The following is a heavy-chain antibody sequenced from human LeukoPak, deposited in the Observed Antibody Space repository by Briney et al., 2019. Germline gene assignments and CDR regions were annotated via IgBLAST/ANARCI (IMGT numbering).Heavy chain of an antibody. Sequence: PGGSLRLSCAASGFTFSNYAMNWVRQAPGKGLEWVSSFGTRSSSIYYAHSVTGRFIVSRDNAKNSLFLQMNSLRAEDTAVYYCARENDQGFDYWGRGTLVTVSS. J-gene: IGHJ4*02. D-gene: IGHD3-16*01. CDR3: ARENDQGFDY. CDR2: FGTRSSSI. V-gene: IGHV3-21*01. CDR1: GFTFSNYA.